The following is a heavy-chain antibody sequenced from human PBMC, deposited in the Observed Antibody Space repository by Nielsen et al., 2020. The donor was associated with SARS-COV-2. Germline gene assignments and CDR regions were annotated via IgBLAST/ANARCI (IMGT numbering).Heavy chain of an antibody. CDR3: AKSLLWYYYYGMDV. CDR2: ISGSGGST. D-gene: IGHD2-2*01. Sequence: GGSLRLSCAASGFTFSSYAMSWVRQAPGKGLEWVSAISGSGGSTYYADSVKGRFTISRDNSKNTLYLQMNSLRAEDTAVYYCAKSLLWYYYYGMDVWGQGTTVTVSS. J-gene: IGHJ6*02. V-gene: IGHV3-23*01. CDR1: GFTFSSYA.